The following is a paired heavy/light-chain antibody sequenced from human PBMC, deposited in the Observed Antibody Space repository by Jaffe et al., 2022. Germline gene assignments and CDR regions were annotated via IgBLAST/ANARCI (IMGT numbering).Light chain of an antibody. CDR1: SSDVGAYKF. Sequence: QSALTQPPSASGSPGQSVTISCTGTSSDVGAYKFVSWYQQHPGKAPKLMIYEVTKRPSGVPDRFSGSRSGNTASLTVSGLQAEDEADYYCNSYAGSNIVVFGGGTKLTVL. V-gene: IGLV2-8*01. CDR3: NSYAGSNIVV. CDR2: EVT. J-gene: IGLJ2*01.
Heavy chain of an antibody. D-gene: IGHD2-15*01. J-gene: IGHJ4*02. CDR2: INPSGGST. CDR3: ARDYSGVSSMVAKGNFDF. Sequence: QVHLVQSETEVKKPGASVKVSCRASGYTFATYYMHWVRQAPGQGLEWIGVINPSGGSTSYAQKFQGRVTMTRDTSTSTVYMELGSLRSEDTAVFYCARDYSGVSSMVAKGNFDFWGQGTLVTVSS. V-gene: IGHV1-46*01. CDR1: GYTFATYY.